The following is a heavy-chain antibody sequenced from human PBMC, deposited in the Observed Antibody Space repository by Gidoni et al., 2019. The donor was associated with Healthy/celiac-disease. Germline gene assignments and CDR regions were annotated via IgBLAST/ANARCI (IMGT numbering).Heavy chain of an antibody. Sequence: EVQLVESGGGLVQPGGSLNLSCAASGFTFTGSAMLWVRQASGKGVAWVGRIRSKANSYATAYAASVKGRFTISRDESKNTAYLQMNSLKTEDTAVYYCTRPEMISFEDPEDYGMDVWGQGTTVTVSS. CDR1: GFTFTGSA. J-gene: IGHJ6*02. CDR3: TRPEMISFEDPEDYGMDV. D-gene: IGHD3-16*01. V-gene: IGHV3-73*01. CDR2: IRSKANSYAT.